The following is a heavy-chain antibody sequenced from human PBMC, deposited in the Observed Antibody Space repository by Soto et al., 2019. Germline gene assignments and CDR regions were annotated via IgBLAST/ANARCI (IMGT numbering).Heavy chain of an antibody. V-gene: IGHV3-30*03. Sequence: GGSLRLSCAASGFTFSSYGMHWVRQAPGKGLEWVAVISYDGSNKYYADSVKGRFTISRDNSKNTLYLQMNSLRAEDTAVYYCAADGSLPMVVWGKGTTVTVSS. CDR3: AADGSLPMVV. CDR2: ISYDGSNK. D-gene: IGHD2-15*01. CDR1: GFTFSSYG. J-gene: IGHJ6*03.